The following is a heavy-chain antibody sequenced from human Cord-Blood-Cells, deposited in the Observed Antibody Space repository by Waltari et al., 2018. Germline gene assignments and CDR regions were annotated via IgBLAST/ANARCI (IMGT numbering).Heavy chain of an antibody. J-gene: IGHJ6*02. D-gene: IGHD6-6*01. CDR3: TVVRDSSSSMNYYYGMDV. CDR1: GYTFTSYA. V-gene: IGHV1-3*01. CDR2: INAGNGNT. Sequence: QVQLVQSGAEVKKPGASVKVSCKASGYTFTSYAMHWVRQAPGQRLEWMGWINAGNGNTKYSQKFQGRVTITRDTSASTAYMELSSLRSEDTAVYYCTVVRDSSSSMNYYYGMDVWGQGTTVTVSS.